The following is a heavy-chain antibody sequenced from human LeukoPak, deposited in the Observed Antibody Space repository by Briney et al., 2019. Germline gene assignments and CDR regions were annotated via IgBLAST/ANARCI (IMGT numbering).Heavy chain of an antibody. CDR3: ARGPHDYYDILTGYYEPLIDY. J-gene: IGHJ4*02. D-gene: IGHD3-9*01. Sequence: ASVKASCKASGYTFTGYYMHWVRQAPGQGLEWMGWINPNSGGTNYAQKFQGRVTMTRDTSISTAYMELSRLRTDDTAVYYCARGPHDYYDILTGYYEPLIDYWGQGTLVTVSS. CDR2: INPNSGGT. CDR1: GYTFTGYY. V-gene: IGHV1-2*02.